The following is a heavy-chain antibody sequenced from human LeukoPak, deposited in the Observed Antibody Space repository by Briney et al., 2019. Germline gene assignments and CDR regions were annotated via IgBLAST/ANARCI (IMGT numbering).Heavy chain of an antibody. Sequence: ASVKVSCKASGYTFTNYYMHWVRQAPGQRLEWMGLINPSAGSTTYPQKFQGRVTITADTSTGTVYIELTTLRSEDTAIYYCARGKAAGADYWGQGTLVTVSS. D-gene: IGHD6-13*01. CDR3: ARGKAAGADY. CDR2: INPSAGST. V-gene: IGHV1-46*01. CDR1: GYTFTNYY. J-gene: IGHJ4*02.